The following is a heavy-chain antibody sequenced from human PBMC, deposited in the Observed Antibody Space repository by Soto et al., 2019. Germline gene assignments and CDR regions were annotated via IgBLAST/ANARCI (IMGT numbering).Heavy chain of an antibody. J-gene: IGHJ5*02. CDR1: GGSINSSSYF. Sequence: PSETLSLTCSVSGGSINSSSYFWGWVRQPPGKGLEWTGSIYYSGSTYYNPSLRSRATISVDTSRNQFSLKLSSVTAADTAVFYCARHYSSGSRNWFDPWGQGTLVTVSS. CDR3: ARHYSSGSRNWFDP. D-gene: IGHD6-19*01. CDR2: IYYSGST. V-gene: IGHV4-39*01.